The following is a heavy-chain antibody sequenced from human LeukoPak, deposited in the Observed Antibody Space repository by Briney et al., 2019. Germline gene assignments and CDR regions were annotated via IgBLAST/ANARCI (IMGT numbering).Heavy chain of an antibody. Sequence: GGSLRLSCAASGFTFSSFTMHWVRQAPGKGLEWVAVISYDGTNKYYADSVKGRFTISRDNSKNTLFVQMNSLRAEDTAIYYCARGSRAIVATKFARGRYMDVWGKETTVTVSS. CDR3: ARGSRAIVATKFARGRYMDV. CDR2: ISYDGTNK. V-gene: IGHV3-30*04. D-gene: IGHD5-12*01. CDR1: GFTFSSFT. J-gene: IGHJ6*03.